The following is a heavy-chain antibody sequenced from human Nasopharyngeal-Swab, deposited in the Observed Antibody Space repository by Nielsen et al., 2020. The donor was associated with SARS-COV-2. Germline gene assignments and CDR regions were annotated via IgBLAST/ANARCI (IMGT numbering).Heavy chain of an antibody. Sequence: GGSLRLSCAASGFTFSSYWMSWVRQAPGKGLEWVANIKQDGSEKYYVDSLKGRFTISRDNAKNSLYLQMNSLRAEDTAVYYCARDQYSCGAYQIDYWGQGTLVTVSS. D-gene: IGHD5-18*01. CDR1: GFTFSSYW. CDR3: ARDQYSCGAYQIDY. CDR2: IKQDGSEK. J-gene: IGHJ4*02. V-gene: IGHV3-7*01.